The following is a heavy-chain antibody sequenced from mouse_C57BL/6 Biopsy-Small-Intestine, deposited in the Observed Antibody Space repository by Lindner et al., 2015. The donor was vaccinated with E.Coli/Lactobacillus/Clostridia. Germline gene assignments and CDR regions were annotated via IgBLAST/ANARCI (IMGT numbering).Heavy chain of an antibody. J-gene: IGHJ2*01. Sequence: SVKVSCKASGGTFSSHAISWVRQAPGQGLEWMGGIIPIFGTEKYAQKFQGRVTITADESTSTAYMELSSLRSEDTAVYYCAREEFLWGSSPKEVPFNYFDFWGQGTLVTVSS. V-gene: IGHV1-81*01. CDR3: AREEFLWGSSPKEVPFNYFDF. CDR1: GGTFSSHA. CDR2: IIPIFGTE.